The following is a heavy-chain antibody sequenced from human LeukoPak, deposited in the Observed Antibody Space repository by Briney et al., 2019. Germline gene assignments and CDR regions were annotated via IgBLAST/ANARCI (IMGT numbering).Heavy chain of an antibody. CDR3: ARERAGERPRPLLNYYYMDV. D-gene: IGHD3-16*01. J-gene: IGHJ6*03. Sequence: GGSLRLSCAASGFTFSSYEMNWVRQAPGKGLEWVSAISGSGGSTYYADSVKGRFTISRDNSKNTLYLQMNSLRAEDTAVYYCARERAGERPRPLLNYYYMDVWGKGTTVTISS. CDR2: ISGSGGST. V-gene: IGHV3-23*01. CDR1: GFTFSSYE.